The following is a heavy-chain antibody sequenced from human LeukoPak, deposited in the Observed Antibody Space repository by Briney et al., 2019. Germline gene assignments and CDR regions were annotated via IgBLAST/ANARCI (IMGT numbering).Heavy chain of an antibody. J-gene: IGHJ5*02. CDR1: GYTFTSYD. CDR2: MNPNSGDT. CDR3: ARDLWGGQLERRVHDLNWFDP. Sequence: GASVKVSCKASGYTFTSYDINWERQATGQGLEWMGCMNPNSGDTVYAQKLQGRVTMTTDTSTSTVYMELRSLRSDDTAVYYCARDLWGGQLERRVHDLNWFDPWGQGTLVTVSS. D-gene: IGHD1-1*01. V-gene: IGHV1-8*01.